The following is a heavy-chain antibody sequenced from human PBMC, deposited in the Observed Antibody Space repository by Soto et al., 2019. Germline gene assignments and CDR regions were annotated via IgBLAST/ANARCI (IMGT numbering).Heavy chain of an antibody. J-gene: IGHJ6*02. CDR3: ARDGVVVAATALYYYGMDV. D-gene: IGHD2-15*01. CDR2: INSDGSST. V-gene: IGHV3-74*01. CDR1: GFTFSSYW. Sequence: QPGGSLRLSCAASGFTFSSYWMHWVRQAPGKGLVWVSRINSDGSSTSYADSVKGRFTISRDNAKNTLYLQMNSLRAEDTAVYYCARDGVVVAATALYYYGMDVWRQRTTVTVSS.